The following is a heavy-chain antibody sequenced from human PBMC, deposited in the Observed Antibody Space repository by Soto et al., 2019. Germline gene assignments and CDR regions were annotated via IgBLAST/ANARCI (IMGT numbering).Heavy chain of an antibody. J-gene: IGHJ3*01. CDR2: IYPGDSDI. Sequence: GESLKISCKGSGYSFTNYWIGWVRQMPGKGLEWMGIIYPGDSDIRFSPSFQGQVTISADKSINTAYLQWSSLMASDTAMYYCARTSHYDSSGYYDAFDVWGQGTVVTVSS. CDR3: ARTSHYDSSGYYDAFDV. V-gene: IGHV5-51*01. CDR1: GYSFTNYW. D-gene: IGHD3-22*01.